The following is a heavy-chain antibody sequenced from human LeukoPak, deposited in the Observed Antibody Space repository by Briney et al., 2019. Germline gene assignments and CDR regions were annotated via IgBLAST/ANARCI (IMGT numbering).Heavy chain of an antibody. D-gene: IGHD3-3*01. J-gene: IGHJ6*03. CDR1: GGTFTSYD. V-gene: IGHV1-8*01. Sequence: ASVKVSCKASGGTFTSYDINWVRQATGQGLEWMGWMNPNSGNTGYAQKFQGRVTMTRNTSISTAYMELSSLRSEDTAVYYCARGYRPYYDFWSGYYDYYYYYYMDVWGKGTTVTVSS. CDR3: ARGYRPYYDFWSGYYDYYYYYYMDV. CDR2: MNPNSGNT.